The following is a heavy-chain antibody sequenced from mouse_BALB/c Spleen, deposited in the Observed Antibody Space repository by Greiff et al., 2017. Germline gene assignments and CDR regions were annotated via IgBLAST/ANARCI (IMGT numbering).Heavy chain of an antibody. CDR3: ARDRELGLGAMDY. CDR1: GFTFSSYA. Sequence: EVQRVESGGGLVKPGGSLKLSCAASGFTFSSYAMSWVRQSPEKRLEWVAEISSGGSYTYYPDTVTGRFTISRDNAKNTLYLEMSSLRSEDTAMYYCARDRELGLGAMDYWGQGTSVTVSS. CDR2: ISSGGSYT. D-gene: IGHD4-1*01. J-gene: IGHJ4*01. V-gene: IGHV5-9-4*01.